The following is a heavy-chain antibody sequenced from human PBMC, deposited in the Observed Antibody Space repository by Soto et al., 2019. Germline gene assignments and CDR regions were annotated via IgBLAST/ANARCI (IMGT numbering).Heavy chain of an antibody. D-gene: IGHD3-10*01. CDR1: GFSFNKAW. Sequence: EVQLLESEGDLVEPGGSLRLSCAASGFSFNKAWMTWVRQAPGKGLEWVGRIKSRTDGGATEYAPPVNDRFIISRDDSRNMVFLQMNSLKTEDTAVYFCTYLYREGPWGQGTLVTVSS. V-gene: IGHV3-15*01. J-gene: IGHJ5*02. CDR3: TYLYREGP. CDR2: IKSRTDGGAT.